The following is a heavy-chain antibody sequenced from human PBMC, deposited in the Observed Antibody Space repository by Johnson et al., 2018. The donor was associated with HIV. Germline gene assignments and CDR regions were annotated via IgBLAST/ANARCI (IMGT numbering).Heavy chain of an antibody. V-gene: IGHV3-30*02. CDR1: GFTFSSYG. D-gene: IGHD6-13*01. Sequence: QVQLVESGGGVVQPGGSLRLSCAASGFTFSSYGMHWVRQAPGKGLEWVAFIRYDGSNKYYADSVKGRFTISRDTSKSTVYLQLSSLRVEDTAVYDCAKDPNSSSWLRDAFDVWGHGTMVTVSS. CDR2: IRYDGSNK. J-gene: IGHJ3*01. CDR3: AKDPNSSSWLRDAFDV.